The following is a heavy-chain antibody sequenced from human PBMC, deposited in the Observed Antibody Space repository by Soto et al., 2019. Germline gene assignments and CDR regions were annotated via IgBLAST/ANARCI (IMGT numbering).Heavy chain of an antibody. CDR1: GGTFSSYA. D-gene: IGHD3-22*01. J-gene: IGHJ4*02. V-gene: IGHV1-69*13. CDR3: ARDIDYYDSSGYYFPGEYYFDY. CDR2: IIPIFGTA. Sequence: SVKVSCKASGGTFSSYAISWVRQAPGQGLEWMGGIIPIFGTANYAQKFQGRVTITADESTSTAYMELRSLRSDDTAVYYCARDIDYYDSSGYYFPGEYYFDYWGQGTLVTVSS.